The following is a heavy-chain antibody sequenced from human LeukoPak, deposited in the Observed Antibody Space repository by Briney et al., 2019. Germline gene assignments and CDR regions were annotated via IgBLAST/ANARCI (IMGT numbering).Heavy chain of an antibody. CDR2: ISAYNGNT. V-gene: IGHV1-18*01. Sequence: ASVKVSCKASGYTFTSSGISWVRQAPGQGLEWMGWISAYNGNTNYAQKFQGRVTMTTDTSTSTAYMELRSLRSDDTAVYYCAKSYCSSTSCCYFDYWGQGTLVTVSS. J-gene: IGHJ4*02. CDR1: GYTFTSSG. CDR3: AKSYCSSTSCCYFDY. D-gene: IGHD2-2*01.